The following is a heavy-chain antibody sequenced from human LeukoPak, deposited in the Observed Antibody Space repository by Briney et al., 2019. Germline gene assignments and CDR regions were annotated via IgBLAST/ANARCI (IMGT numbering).Heavy chain of an antibody. Sequence: GGSLRLSCAASGFTFDDYGMSWVRQPPGKGLEWVSGINWNGGSTGYADSVKGRFTISRDNSKNTLYLQMNSLRAEDTAVYYCARGRYDSSGSYSLFDYWGQGTLVTVSS. CDR2: INWNGGST. CDR3: ARGRYDSSGSYSLFDY. J-gene: IGHJ4*02. D-gene: IGHD3-22*01. CDR1: GFTFDDYG. V-gene: IGHV3-20*04.